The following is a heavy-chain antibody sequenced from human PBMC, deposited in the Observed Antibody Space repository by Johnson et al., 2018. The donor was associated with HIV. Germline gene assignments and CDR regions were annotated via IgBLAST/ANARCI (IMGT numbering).Heavy chain of an antibody. V-gene: IGHV3-20*04. D-gene: IGHD4-17*01. CDR2: INWNGGST. Sequence: VQLVESGGGVVRPGGSLRLSCAVSGFTFDDYGMSWVRQAPGKGLEWVPGINWNGGSTGYADSVKGRFTISRDNAKNSLYLQMNSLRAEDTALYYCARANSYGDYPATAFDIWGQGTMVTVSS. CDR3: ARANSYGDYPATAFDI. CDR1: GFTFDDYG. J-gene: IGHJ3*02.